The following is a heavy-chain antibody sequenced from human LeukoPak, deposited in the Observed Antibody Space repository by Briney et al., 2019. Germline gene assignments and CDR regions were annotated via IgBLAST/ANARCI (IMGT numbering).Heavy chain of an antibody. D-gene: IGHD3-3*01. CDR1: GFTFRSYL. CDR3: ARDAGYDFWTGYYDF. J-gene: IGHJ4*02. CDR2: IKQDGSEK. Sequence: PGGSLRLSCLASGFTFRSYLMSWVRPAPGKGLEWVATIKQDGSEKYYVDSVKGRFTTSRDIAQNSLYLQMNSLRAEDTAVYFCARDAGYDFWTGYYDFWGQGTLVTVSS. V-gene: IGHV3-7*05.